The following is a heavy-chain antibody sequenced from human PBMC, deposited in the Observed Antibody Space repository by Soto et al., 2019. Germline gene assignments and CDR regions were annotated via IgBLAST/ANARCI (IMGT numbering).Heavy chain of an antibody. CDR1: GGSISSGGYY. J-gene: IGHJ5*02. CDR3: ARARVVVVAATRFDP. V-gene: IGHV4-31*03. D-gene: IGHD2-15*01. Sequence: PSETLSLTCTVSGGSISSGGYYWSWIRQLPGKGLEWIGYTYYSGSTYYNPSLKSRVTISVDTSKNQFSLKLNSVTAADTAMYYCARARVVVVAATRFDPWGRGTLVTVSS. CDR2: TYYSGST.